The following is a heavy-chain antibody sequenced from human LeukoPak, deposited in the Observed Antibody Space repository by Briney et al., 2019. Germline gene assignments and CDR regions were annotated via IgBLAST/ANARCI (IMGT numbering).Heavy chain of an antibody. CDR1: GFSFSTYS. J-gene: IGHJ6*03. V-gene: IGHV3-23*01. Sequence: GGSLTLSCPASGFSFSTYSMSWVRQPPGKGLEWVSSISAGGATIYYADSVKGRFNVFRDNSKNPLYLHMNSLGAEDPAIYYCATDSGGTYFYYYYYMDVWGKGTTVTVSS. CDR3: ATDSGGTYFYYYYYMDV. CDR2: ISAGGATI. D-gene: IGHD1-26*01.